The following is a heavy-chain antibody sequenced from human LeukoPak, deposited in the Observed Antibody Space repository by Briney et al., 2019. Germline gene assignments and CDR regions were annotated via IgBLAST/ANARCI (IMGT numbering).Heavy chain of an antibody. CDR2: IYYSGST. Sequence: SETLSLTCTVSRGSISSYYWSWIRQPPGKGLEWIGYIYYSGSTNYNPSLKSRVTISVDTSKNQFSLKLNSVTAADTAVYYCARTPLDSSGYYYGYYYYYYMDVWGKGTTVTVSS. CDR3: ARTPLDSSGYYYGYYYYYYMDV. CDR1: RGSISSYY. V-gene: IGHV4-59*01. D-gene: IGHD3-22*01. J-gene: IGHJ6*03.